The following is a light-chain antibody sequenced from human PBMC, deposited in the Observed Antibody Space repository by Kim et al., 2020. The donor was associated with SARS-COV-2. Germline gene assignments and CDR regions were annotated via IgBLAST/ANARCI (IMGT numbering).Light chain of an antibody. V-gene: IGLV2-14*03. Sequence: YNYVSWYQQHPGKAPKVMIYDVSTRPSGVSTRFSGSKSASTASLTISGLQPEDESNYYCASYSSYTTVVFGGGTQLTVL. J-gene: IGLJ2*01. CDR3: ASYSSYTTVV. CDR1: YNY. CDR2: DVS.